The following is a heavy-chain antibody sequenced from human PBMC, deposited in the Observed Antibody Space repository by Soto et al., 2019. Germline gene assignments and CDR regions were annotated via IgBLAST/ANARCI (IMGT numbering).Heavy chain of an antibody. D-gene: IGHD2-2*01. Sequence: PGGSLRLSCAASGFTFSSYGMHWVRQAPGKGLEWVAVIRDSGSNKYYADSVKGRFTISRDNSKNTLYLQMNSLRAEDTAVYYCAKYATRRYNWFDPWGQGTLVTVSS. CDR3: AKYATRRYNWFDP. V-gene: IGHV3-30*18. CDR2: IRDSGSNK. J-gene: IGHJ5*02. CDR1: GFTFSSYG.